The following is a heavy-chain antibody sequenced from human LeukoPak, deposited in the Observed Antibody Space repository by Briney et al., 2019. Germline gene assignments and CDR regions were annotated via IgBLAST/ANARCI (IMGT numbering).Heavy chain of an antibody. V-gene: IGHV1-46*01. CDR1: GYTFTGYY. CDR3: ARDNSVGDIAWWFDP. J-gene: IGHJ5*02. D-gene: IGHD3-16*02. CDR2: INPSGSST. Sequence: EASVKVSCKASGYTFTGYYMHWVRQAPGQGLEWMGLINPSGSSTLYAQKFQGRVTMTRDMSTTTDYMELSGLRSEDTAVYYCARDNSVGDIAWWFDPWGQGTLVTVSS.